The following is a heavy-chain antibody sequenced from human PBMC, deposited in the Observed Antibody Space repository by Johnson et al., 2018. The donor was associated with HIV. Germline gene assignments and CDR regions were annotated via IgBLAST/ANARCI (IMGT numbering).Heavy chain of an antibody. Sequence: VQLVESGGGLVKPGGSLRLSCAASGFTISSYWMSWVRQAPGKGLEWVAVISYDGSNKYYADSVKGRFTISRDNSKNTLFLQMNSLRPEETAVYYCARDGGSGSAFDIWGQGTMVTVSS. CDR3: ARDGGSGSAFDI. D-gene: IGHD3-10*01. CDR1: GFTISSYW. CDR2: ISYDGSNK. V-gene: IGHV3-30*03. J-gene: IGHJ3*02.